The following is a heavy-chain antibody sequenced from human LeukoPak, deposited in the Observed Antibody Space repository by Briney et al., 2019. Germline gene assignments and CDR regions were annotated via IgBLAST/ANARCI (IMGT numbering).Heavy chain of an antibody. J-gene: IGHJ4*02. CDR3: ATRYASGPIADY. CDR2: INWNGRSI. Sequence: GGSLRLSCAASGFTFDDFAMHWVRQGPGKGLEWVSGINWNGRSIDYADSVKGRFTVSRDNGKNSLYVQMNSLRAEDTALYYCATRYASGPIADYWGQGTLVTVSS. V-gene: IGHV3-9*01. CDR1: GFTFDDFA. D-gene: IGHD3-10*01.